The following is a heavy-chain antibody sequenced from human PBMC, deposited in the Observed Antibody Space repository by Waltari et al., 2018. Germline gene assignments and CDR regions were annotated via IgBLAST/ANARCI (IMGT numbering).Heavy chain of an antibody. CDR1: GFTFSDYE. J-gene: IGHJ4*02. Sequence: EVQLVESGGGWVQPGGSLRLSWASFGFTFSDYEMNWVRQAPGKVLEWVSYIGSTGDVIYYADSVKGRFTISRDNAKNSLFLHLSSLTGEDTAVYYCVRRLRWSRAYWGQGTPVTVSS. CDR3: VRRLRWSRAY. D-gene: IGHD4-17*01. CDR2: IGSTGDVI. V-gene: IGHV3-48*03.